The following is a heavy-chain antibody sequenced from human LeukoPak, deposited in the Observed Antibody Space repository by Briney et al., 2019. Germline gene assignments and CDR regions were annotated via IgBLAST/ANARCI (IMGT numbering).Heavy chain of an antibody. Sequence: ASVKDSCEASGYTFTGYYIHWVRQAPGQGLEWMGWINPNSGGTTYAQKFQGRVTMTRDTSITTTYMDLSRLTSDDTAVYYCARELWSGVNDNSPHLDYWGQGTLVTVSS. CDR3: ARELWSGVNDNSPHLDY. CDR2: INPNSGGT. CDR1: GYTFTGYY. D-gene: IGHD3-3*01. J-gene: IGHJ4*02. V-gene: IGHV1-2*02.